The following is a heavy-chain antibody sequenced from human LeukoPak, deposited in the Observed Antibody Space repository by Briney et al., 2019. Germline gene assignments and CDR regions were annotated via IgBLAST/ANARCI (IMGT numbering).Heavy chain of an antibody. V-gene: IGHV3-66*01. J-gene: IGHJ5*01. D-gene: IGHD6-13*01. CDR3: ARDRDSSNWFFY. CDR2: IYSGGST. CDR1: GFTFSSYA. Sequence: PGGSLRLSCAASGFTFSSYAMTWVRQAPGKGLEWVSIIYSGGSTYYADSVKGRFTISRDNSRNTLYLQMNSLRAEDTAVYYCARDRDSSNWFFYWGQGTLVTVSS.